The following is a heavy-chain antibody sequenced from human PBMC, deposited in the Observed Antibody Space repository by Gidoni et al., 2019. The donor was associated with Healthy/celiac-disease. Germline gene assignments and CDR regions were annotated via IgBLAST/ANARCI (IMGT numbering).Heavy chain of an antibody. V-gene: IGHV3-74*01. Sequence: EVQLVESGGGLVQPGGSLRLPCVASGFTFSRDWMHWIRQVPRKGLVWVSRTNTDGSSTTYADSVKGRFTISRDNAKNTLYLQMSSLRAEDTAVYYCARDPLGVVVTATFDYWGQGTLVTVSS. D-gene: IGHD2-15*01. CDR3: ARDPLGVVVTATFDY. CDR2: TNTDGSST. J-gene: IGHJ4*02. CDR1: GFTFSRDW.